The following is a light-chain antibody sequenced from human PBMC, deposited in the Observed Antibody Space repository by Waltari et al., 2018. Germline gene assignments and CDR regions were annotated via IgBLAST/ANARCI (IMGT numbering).Light chain of an antibody. CDR1: EDINTW. J-gene: IGKJ4*01. CDR2: AAA. V-gene: IGKV1-5*01. CDR3: QHYKNFPLT. Sequence: DVQMTQSPSTLSASVGDRVTITCRASEDINTWLAWYQQKPGKAPKLLIPAAASLKSGVPSRFSGSGSGTDFTLTITSMQPDDFATYYCQHYKNFPLTFGGGTNVEV.